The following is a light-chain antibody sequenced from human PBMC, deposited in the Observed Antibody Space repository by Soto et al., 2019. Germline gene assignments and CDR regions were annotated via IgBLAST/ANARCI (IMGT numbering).Light chain of an antibody. CDR1: QSISSW. V-gene: IGKV1-5*03. CDR2: KAS. J-gene: IGKJ2*01. CDR3: QQYHSIGYT. Sequence: DIQMTQSPSTLSASVGDRVTITCRASQSISSWLAWYQQKPGKAPKLLIYKASNLESGVPSRFSCTRYWPEFTLTICRLQPDDFAPYYCQQYHSIGYTFGQGTKREIK.